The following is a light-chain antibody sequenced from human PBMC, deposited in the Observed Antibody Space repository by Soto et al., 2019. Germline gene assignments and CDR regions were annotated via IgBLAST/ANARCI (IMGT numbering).Light chain of an antibody. CDR3: SSYTSSSTKV. V-gene: IGLV2-14*01. CDR2: DVS. CDR1: SSDVGGYNY. Sequence: QSALTQPASVSGSPGQSITISCTGTSSDVGGYNYVSWYQQHPGKAPKLMIYDVSNRPSGVSNRFSGSKSGNTASLTISGLQAEDEGDYYCSSYTSSSTKVFGGGTKRTVL. J-gene: IGLJ2*01.